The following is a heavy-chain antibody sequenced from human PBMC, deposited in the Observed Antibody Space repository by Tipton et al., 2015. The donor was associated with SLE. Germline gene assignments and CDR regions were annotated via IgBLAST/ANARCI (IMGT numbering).Heavy chain of an antibody. J-gene: IGHJ4*02. CDR3: ARASDRYFDY. Sequence: QLVQSGPEVKKPGTSVKVSCQASGFTFSTSAVQWVRQARGQRLEWIGWIVVGTGKTNYAQKFQEGVIITGDMSTRTAYLELRSLTFEDTAVYYCARASDRYFDYWGQGTLVTVSS. CDR1: GFTFSTSA. CDR2: IVVGTGKT. V-gene: IGHV1-58*01.